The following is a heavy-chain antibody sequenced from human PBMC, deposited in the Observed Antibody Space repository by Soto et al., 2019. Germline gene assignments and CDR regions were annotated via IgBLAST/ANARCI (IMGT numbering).Heavy chain of an antibody. CDR1: GGTVSSYS. D-gene: IGHD3-10*02. V-gene: IGHV1-69*06. J-gene: IGHJ5*02. Sequence: QVQLVQSGGEVTKPGSSVRVSCKSSGGTVSSYSLSWLRQAPGQGLEWVGGILPLRQTPKYAQKFQGRVTIGVDRSTNTRYMDLTRLTAADTAVYYYASAVDGVRCLGCCPFDGWGQGTLVTVSS. CDR3: ASAVDGVRCLGCCPFDG. CDR2: ILPLRQTP.